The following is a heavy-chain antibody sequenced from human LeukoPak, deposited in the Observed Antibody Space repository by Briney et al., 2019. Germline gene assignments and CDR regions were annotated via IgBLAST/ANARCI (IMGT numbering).Heavy chain of an antibody. CDR2: ISAYNGNT. CDR3: ARDRFPWLASPLDAFDI. V-gene: IGHV1-18*01. J-gene: IGHJ3*02. D-gene: IGHD6-19*01. CDR1: GYTFTSYG. Sequence: ASVKVSCKASGYTFTSYGISWVRQAPGQGLEWMGWISAYNGNTNYAQKLQGRVTMTTDTSTSTAYMELRSLRSDDTAVYYCARDRFPWLASPLDAFDIWGQGTMVTVSS.